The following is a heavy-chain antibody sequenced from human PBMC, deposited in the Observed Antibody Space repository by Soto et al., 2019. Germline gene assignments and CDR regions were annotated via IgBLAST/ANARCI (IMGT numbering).Heavy chain of an antibody. CDR3: ATTVVSPYGIDV. Sequence: EMQLVESGGGLVKPGWSLRLSCVASGFTFSSFEMNWVRQAPGKGLEWLSYINNSGYITYYADSVKGRFTISRENAKNSLYLQMHCLTAEDTALYYCATTVVSPYGIDVGGQEPTVTVSS. V-gene: IGHV3-48*03. CDR2: INNSGYIT. CDR1: GFTFSSFE. D-gene: IGHD4-17*01. J-gene: IGHJ6*02.